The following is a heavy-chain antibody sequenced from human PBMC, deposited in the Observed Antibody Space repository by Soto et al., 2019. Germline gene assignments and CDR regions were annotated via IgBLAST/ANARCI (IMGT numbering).Heavy chain of an antibody. V-gene: IGHV3-30-3*01. CDR2: ISYDGSNK. CDR1: GFTFSSYA. Sequence: RLSCAASGFTFSSYAMHWVRQAPGKGLEWVAVISYDGSNKYYADSVKGRFTISRDNSKNTLYLQMNSLRAEDTAVYYCARDPVTALWGQGTLVTVSS. CDR3: ARDPVTAL. D-gene: IGHD3-16*01. J-gene: IGHJ4*02.